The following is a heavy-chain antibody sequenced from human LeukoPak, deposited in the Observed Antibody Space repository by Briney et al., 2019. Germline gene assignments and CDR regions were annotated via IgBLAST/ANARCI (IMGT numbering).Heavy chain of an antibody. V-gene: IGHV3-21*01. CDR2: ISDGGNSV. Sequence: GGSLRLSCAASGFTFSSYNMNWVRQAPGKGLEWVSSISDGGNSVFYAGSVRGRFTISRDNAKNSLYLQMNSLRAEDTAIYYCARAGSGWYPVNWGQGTLVTVSS. D-gene: IGHD6-19*01. J-gene: IGHJ4*02. CDR3: ARAGSGWYPVN. CDR1: GFTFSSYN.